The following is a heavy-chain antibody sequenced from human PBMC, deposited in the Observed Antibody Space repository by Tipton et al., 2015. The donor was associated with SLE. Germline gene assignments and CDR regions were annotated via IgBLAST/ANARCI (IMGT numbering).Heavy chain of an antibody. Sequence: QLVQSGAEVKKPGASVKVSCKASGYTFTSYGISWVRQAPGQGLEWMGWISAYNGNTNYAQKFQGRVTITADKSTSTAYMELSRLRSDDTAVYYCARERGQWLIPFDYWGRGTLVTVSS. D-gene: IGHD6-19*01. CDR3: ARERGQWLIPFDY. V-gene: IGHV1-18*01. CDR1: GYTFTSYG. J-gene: IGHJ4*02. CDR2: ISAYNGNT.